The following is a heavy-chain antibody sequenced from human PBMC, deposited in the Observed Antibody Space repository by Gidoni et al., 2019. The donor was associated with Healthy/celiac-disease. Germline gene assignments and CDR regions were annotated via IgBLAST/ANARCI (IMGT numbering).Heavy chain of an antibody. CDR3: ARVHYDYVWGSYRYPDY. J-gene: IGHJ4*02. CDR1: GFTFDDYG. Sequence: EVQLVESGGGVVRPGGSLRLSCAASGFTFDDYGMSWVRQAPGKGLEWVSGINWNGGSTGYADSVKGRFTISRDNAKNSLYLQMNSLRAEDTALYYCARVHYDYVWGSYRYPDYWGQGTLVTVSS. D-gene: IGHD3-16*02. V-gene: IGHV3-20*04. CDR2: INWNGGST.